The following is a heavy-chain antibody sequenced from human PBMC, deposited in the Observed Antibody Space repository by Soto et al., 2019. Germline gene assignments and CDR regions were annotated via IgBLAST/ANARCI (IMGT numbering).Heavy chain of an antibody. CDR2: INPSGGST. J-gene: IGHJ5*02. D-gene: IGHD3-3*01. CDR1: GYSFTGYH. V-gene: IGHV1-46*01. Sequence: ASVKVSCKSSGYSFTGYHMHWVRQAPGQGLEWMGWINPSGGSTSYAQKFQGRVTMTRDTSTSTVYMELSSLRSEDTAVYYCARDRLEYYDFWSGYYTNWFDPWGQGTLVTVSS. CDR3: ARDRLEYYDFWSGYYTNWFDP.